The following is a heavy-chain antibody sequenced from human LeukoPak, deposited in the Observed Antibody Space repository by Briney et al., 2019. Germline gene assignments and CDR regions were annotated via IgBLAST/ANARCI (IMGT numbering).Heavy chain of an antibody. CDR3: AKDLISSSWPNWFDP. CDR1: GFTFSSYA. D-gene: IGHD6-13*01. J-gene: IGHJ5*02. Sequence: PGGSLRLSCAASGFTFSSYAMSWVRQAPGKGLERVSAISGSGGSTYYADSVKGRFTISRDNSKNTLYLQMNSLRAEDTAVYYCAKDLISSSWPNWFDPWGQGTLVTVSS. V-gene: IGHV3-23*01. CDR2: ISGSGGST.